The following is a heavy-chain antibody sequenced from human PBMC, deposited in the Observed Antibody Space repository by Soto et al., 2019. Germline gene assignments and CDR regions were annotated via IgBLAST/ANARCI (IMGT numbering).Heavy chain of an antibody. CDR1: GYRFTRYG. CDR3: VYYCAISNNGGDTYFQYGLDV. D-gene: IGHD2-21*02. Sequence: QVQLVQSGAEVKKPGASLKVSCKASGYRFTRYGLHWVRQAPGQGLQWMGWINPKSGATDIAQKCKGRVSMTREMSANTASLERSGLRSDDTADDTAVYYCAISNNGGDTYFQYGLDVWGQGTTVTVSS. V-gene: IGHV1-2*02. J-gene: IGHJ6*02. CDR2: INPKSGAT.